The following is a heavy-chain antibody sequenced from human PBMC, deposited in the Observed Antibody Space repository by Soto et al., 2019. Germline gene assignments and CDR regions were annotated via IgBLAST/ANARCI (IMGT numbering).Heavy chain of an antibody. CDR3: ARGANGSYYPFDS. V-gene: IGHV4-4*07. Sequence: SETLSLTCTVSGGAIKSYYWSWIRQPAGKGLEWIGRIYTSGSTIHNPSLKSRVTMSVDTSKNQLSLNLNSVTAADTAVYYCARGANGSYYPFDSWGQGILVTVSS. D-gene: IGHD3-10*01. CDR1: GGAIKSYY. CDR2: IYTSGST. J-gene: IGHJ4*02.